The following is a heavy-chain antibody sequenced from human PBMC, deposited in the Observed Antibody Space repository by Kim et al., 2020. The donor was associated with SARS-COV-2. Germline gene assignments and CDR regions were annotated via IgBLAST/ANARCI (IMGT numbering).Heavy chain of an antibody. J-gene: IGHJ4*02. Sequence: RFTISRDDSKNTLYLQMNSLKTEDTAVYYCTTSNSDIVVVPAAKGPVDYWGQGTLVTVSS. V-gene: IGHV3-15*01. CDR3: TTSNSDIVVVPAAKGPVDY. D-gene: IGHD2-2*01.